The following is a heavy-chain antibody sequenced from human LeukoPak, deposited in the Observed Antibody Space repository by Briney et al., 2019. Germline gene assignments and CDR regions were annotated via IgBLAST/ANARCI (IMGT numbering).Heavy chain of an antibody. J-gene: IGHJ4*02. V-gene: IGHV4-39*07. CDR1: GGSISSGSYY. CDR2: IYYSGST. CDR3: ARDSGYYGSGSGFDY. Sequence: SETLSLTCTVSGGSISSGSYYWGWIRQPPGKGLEWIGSIYYSGSTYSDPSLKSRGTISVDTSKNQFSLKLTSVTAADTAVYYCARDSGYYGSGSGFDYWGQGTLVTVSS. D-gene: IGHD3-10*01.